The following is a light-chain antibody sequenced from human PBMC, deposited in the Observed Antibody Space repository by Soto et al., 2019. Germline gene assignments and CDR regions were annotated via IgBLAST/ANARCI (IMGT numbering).Light chain of an antibody. Sequence: QSVLTQSPSASGTPGQRVTISCSGSSSNIGTNTVNWYQQLPGAAPKLLMYSSNERPSGVPDRFSGSKSGTSASLAISGLQSEDEADYYCVAWEYDLKGPAFGGGTKLTVL. CDR1: SSNIGTNT. CDR2: SSN. V-gene: IGLV1-44*01. CDR3: VAWEYDLKGPA. J-gene: IGLJ2*01.